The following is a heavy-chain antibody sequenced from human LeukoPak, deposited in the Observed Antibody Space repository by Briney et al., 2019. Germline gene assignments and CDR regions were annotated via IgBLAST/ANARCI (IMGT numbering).Heavy chain of an antibody. CDR1: GGTFSSYA. J-gene: IGHJ4*02. CDR3: AVSRLPGGYFDY. D-gene: IGHD3-10*01. CDR2: IIPILGTA. Sequence: GASVKVSCKASGGTFSSYAISWVRQAPGQGLEWMGGIIPILGTANYAQKFQGRVTITTDESTSTAYMELSSLRSEDTAVYYCAVSRLPGGYFDYWGQGTLVTVSS. V-gene: IGHV1-69*05.